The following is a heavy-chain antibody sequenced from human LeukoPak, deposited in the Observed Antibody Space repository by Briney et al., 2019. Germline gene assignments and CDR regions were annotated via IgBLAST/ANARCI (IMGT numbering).Heavy chain of an antibody. D-gene: IGHD2-21*02. CDR2: ISDIGTTQ. J-gene: IGHJ3*02. Sequence: GRSLRLSCAASGFTFSSYELNWVRQAPGKGQEWVSYISDIGTTQHYADSVKGRFTISRDNAKNSLYLQMNSLTAEDTAVYYCARDRSKVTAYDDALDIWGQGTMVIVSS. CDR3: ARDRSKVTAYDDALDI. V-gene: IGHV3-48*03. CDR1: GFTFSSYE.